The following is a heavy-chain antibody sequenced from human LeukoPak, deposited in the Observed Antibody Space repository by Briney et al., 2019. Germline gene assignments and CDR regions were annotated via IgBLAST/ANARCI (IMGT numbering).Heavy chain of an antibody. CDR3: ASVQNDSSGYYYAEYFQH. V-gene: IGHV4-59*01. CDR1: GGSISSYY. CDR2: IYYGGST. Sequence: SETLSLTCTVSGGSISSYYWSWIRQPPGKGLEWIGYIYYGGSTNYNPSLKSRVTISVDTSKNQFSLKLSSVTAADTAVYYCASVQNDSSGYYYAEYFQHWGQGTLVTVSS. D-gene: IGHD3-22*01. J-gene: IGHJ1*01.